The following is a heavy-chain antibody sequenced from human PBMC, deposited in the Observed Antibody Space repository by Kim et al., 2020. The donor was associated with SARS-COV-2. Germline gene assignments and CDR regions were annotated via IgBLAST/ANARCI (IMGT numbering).Heavy chain of an antibody. CDR2: INHSGST. D-gene: IGHD2-2*01. J-gene: IGHJ5*02. CDR3: ARGARVVVPAASNWFDP. Sequence: SETLSLTCAVYGGSFSGYYWSWIRQPPGKGLEWIGEINHSGSTNYNPSLKSRVTISVDTSKNQFSLKLSSVTAADTAVYYCARGARVVVPAASNWFDPWGQGTLVTVSS. CDR1: GGSFSGYY. V-gene: IGHV4-34*01.